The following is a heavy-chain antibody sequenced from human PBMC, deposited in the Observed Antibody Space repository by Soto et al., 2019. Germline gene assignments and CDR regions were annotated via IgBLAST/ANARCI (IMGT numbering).Heavy chain of an antibody. CDR2: MNPSSGNK. CDR1: GYPFRSYV. J-gene: IGHJ3*01. D-gene: IGHD3-10*01. Sequence: QVQLVQSGAEGRKPGPSVKVPCKPSGYPFRSYVTTWVRQAAGKGLEWMGWMNPSSGNKPYAQKFQGRVAMTRNTSISTAYMELTSLTSEDTAAYYCARGGVSRGAFDLWGQGTVVTVTS. V-gene: IGHV1-8*01. CDR3: ARGGVSRGAFDL.